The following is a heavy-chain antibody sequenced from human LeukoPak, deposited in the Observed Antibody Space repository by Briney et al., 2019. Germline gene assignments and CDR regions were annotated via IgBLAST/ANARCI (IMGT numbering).Heavy chain of an antibody. CDR3: ARLWKRYYGPGSYYNSRAEYFQH. V-gene: IGHV6-1*01. Sequence: SQTLSLTCAISGDSVSSNSAAWNWIRQSPSRGLEWLGRTYYRSKWYNDYAVSVKSRITINPDTSKNQFSLKLSSVTAADTAVYYCARLWKRYYGPGSYYNSRAEYFQHWGQGTLVTVSS. J-gene: IGHJ1*01. D-gene: IGHD3-10*01. CDR2: TYYRSKWYN. CDR1: GDSVSSNSAA.